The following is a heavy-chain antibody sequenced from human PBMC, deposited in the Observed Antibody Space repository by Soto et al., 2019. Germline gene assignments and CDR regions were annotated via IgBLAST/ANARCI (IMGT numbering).Heavy chain of an antibody. Sequence: VSGPTLVNPTQTLTLTCTFSGFSLSTSGMCVSWIRQPPGKALEWLALIDWDDDRYYSTSLKTRLTISKNTSKNQVVLTMTNIDLVDTATYYCARIRDKYSGSYYAYFDYWGQGTLVTV. J-gene: IGHJ4*02. CDR2: IDWDDDR. V-gene: IGHV2-70*01. CDR1: GFSLSTSGMC. CDR3: ARIRDKYSGSYYAYFDY. D-gene: IGHD1-26*01.